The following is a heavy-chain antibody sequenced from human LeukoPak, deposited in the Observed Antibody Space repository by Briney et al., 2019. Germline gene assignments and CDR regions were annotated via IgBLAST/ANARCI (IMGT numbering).Heavy chain of an antibody. D-gene: IGHD3-22*01. Sequence: EASVKVSCKASGYTFTSYGISWVRQAPGQGLEWMGWISAYNGNTNYAQKLQGRVTMTTDTSTSTAYMELRSLRSDDTAVYYCARGFHYYDSSRYYSPPYYFDYWGQGTLVTVSS. CDR2: ISAYNGNT. V-gene: IGHV1-18*01. CDR1: GYTFTSYG. CDR3: ARGFHYYDSSRYYSPPYYFDY. J-gene: IGHJ4*02.